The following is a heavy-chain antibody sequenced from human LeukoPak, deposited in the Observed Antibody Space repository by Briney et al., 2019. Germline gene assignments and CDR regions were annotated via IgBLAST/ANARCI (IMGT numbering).Heavy chain of an antibody. D-gene: IGHD6-13*01. J-gene: IGHJ4*02. CDR3: AKDHGYSSSSVDY. V-gene: IGHV3-30*18. Sequence: PGRSLRLSCAASGFTFSSYGMHWVRQAPGKGLEWVAVIWYGGSNKYYADSVKGRFTISRDNSKNTLYLQMNSLRAEDTAVYYCAKDHGYSSSSVDYWGQGTLVTVSS. CDR1: GFTFSSYG. CDR2: IWYGGSNK.